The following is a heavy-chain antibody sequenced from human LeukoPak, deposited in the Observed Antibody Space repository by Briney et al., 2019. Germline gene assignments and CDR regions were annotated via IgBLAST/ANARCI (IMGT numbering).Heavy chain of an antibody. V-gene: IGHV1-18*04. CDR3: ARTDPNCSSTSCYALYYYYGMDV. D-gene: IGHD2-2*01. Sequence: ASVKVSCKASGYTFTSYGISWVRQAPGQGLELMGWISAYNGNTNYAQKLQGRVTMTTDTSTSTAYMELRSLRSDDTAVYYCARTDPNCSSTSCYALYYYYGMDVWGKGTTVTVSS. CDR2: ISAYNGNT. J-gene: IGHJ6*04. CDR1: GYTFTSYG.